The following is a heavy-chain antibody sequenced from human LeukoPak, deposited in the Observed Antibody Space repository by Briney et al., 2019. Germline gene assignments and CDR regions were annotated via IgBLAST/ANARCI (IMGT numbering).Heavy chain of an antibody. CDR2: IYTSGNT. CDR3: ASGGVAGKWPLDY. V-gene: IGHV4-61*09. D-gene: IGHD6-19*01. J-gene: IGHJ4*02. Sequence: SETLSLTCTVSGGSISSGSYYWSWIRQPAGKGLEYIGHIYTSGNTNYSPSFKSRVTMSVDTSRNQFSLNLSSVTAADTAVYYCASGGVAGKWPLDYWGQGTLVTVSS. CDR1: GGSISSGSYY.